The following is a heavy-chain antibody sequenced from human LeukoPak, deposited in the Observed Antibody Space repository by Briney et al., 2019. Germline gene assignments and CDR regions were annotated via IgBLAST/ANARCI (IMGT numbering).Heavy chain of an antibody. CDR1: GGTFSSYA. J-gene: IGHJ6*03. CDR3: ARGLTAPPAYYYYMDV. V-gene: IGHV1-69*13. D-gene: IGHD1-20*01. CDR2: IIPIFGTA. Sequence: SVKVSCKASGGTFSSYAISWVRQAPGQGLEWMGGIIPIFGTANYAQKFQGRVTITADESTSTAYMELSSLRSEDTAVYYCARGLTAPPAYYYYMDVWGKGTTVTVSS.